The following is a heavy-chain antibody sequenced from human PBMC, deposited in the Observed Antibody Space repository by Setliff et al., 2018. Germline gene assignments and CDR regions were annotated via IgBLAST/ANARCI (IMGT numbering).Heavy chain of an antibody. V-gene: IGHV4-39*07. CDR2: INYYGSIFDDGTTYST. J-gene: IGHJ2*01. CDR1: GGSISNSTFY. Sequence: PSETLSLTCTVSGGSISNSTFYWGWIRQPPGKGLEWIGSINYYGSIFDDGTTYSTYYNPSLKSRATISIDTSKSQFSLKLRSMTAADTALYYCARNPDFLQYSFDLWGRGTLVTVSS. D-gene: IGHD5-12*01. CDR3: ARNPDFLQYSFDL.